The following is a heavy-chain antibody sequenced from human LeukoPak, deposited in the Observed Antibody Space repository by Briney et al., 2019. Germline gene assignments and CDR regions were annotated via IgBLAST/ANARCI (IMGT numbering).Heavy chain of an antibody. V-gene: IGHV3-30-3*01. CDR1: GFTFSSYA. CDR3: ARGGSYYPDY. D-gene: IGHD3-10*01. CDR2: ISYDGSNK. J-gene: IGHJ4*02. Sequence: PGRSLRLSCAASGFTFSSYAMHWVRQAPGKGLEWVTIISYDGSNKYYADSVKGRFTISRDNSKNTLYLQMNSLRAEDTAVYYCARGGSYYPDYWGQGTLVTVSS.